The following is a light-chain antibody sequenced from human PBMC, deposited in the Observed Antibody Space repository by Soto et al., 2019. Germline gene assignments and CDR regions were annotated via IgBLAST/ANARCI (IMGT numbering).Light chain of an antibody. J-gene: IGKJ5*01. V-gene: IGKV1-12*01. CDR1: QDIAGY. CDR2: AAS. Sequence: DIQMTQSPSAMSASVGDRVTITCRASQDIAGYLAWYQHKPGRDPELLIRAASSLQSGVPSRFSGSGSGTDFTLTISSLQPEDFATYYCQQANSFPITLGQGTDWRI. CDR3: QQANSFPIT.